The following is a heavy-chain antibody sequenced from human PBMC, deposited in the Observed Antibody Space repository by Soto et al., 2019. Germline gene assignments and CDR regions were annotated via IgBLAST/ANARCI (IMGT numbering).Heavy chain of an antibody. CDR1: GFTFSDYY. CDR3: ARSRYSYGLPDY. V-gene: IGHV3-11*05. CDR2: ISGSNSYT. Sequence: QVQLVESGGGLVKPGGSPRLSCAASGFTFSDYYMSWIRQAPGKGLEWISYISGSNSYTNYAASVKGRFTISRDNAKNSLYLQMNSLRAEDTAVYYCARSRYSYGLPDYWGQGTLVTVSS. D-gene: IGHD5-18*01. J-gene: IGHJ4*02.